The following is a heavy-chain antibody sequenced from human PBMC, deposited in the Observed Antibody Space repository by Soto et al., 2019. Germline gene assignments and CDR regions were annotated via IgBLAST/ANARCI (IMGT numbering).Heavy chain of an antibody. CDR2: TYYRSRWYS. J-gene: IGHJ6*02. Sequence: PSQTLSLTCVGSGTTVSSDIVARNCVRQSPSRGLEWLGRTYYRSRWYSDYSLSVRSRIDINADTSKNQVSLQLNSVTPEDTAVYYCARSEEDSDYYYYGMDVWGQGTTVTVSS. CDR1: GTTVSSDIVA. V-gene: IGHV6-1*01. D-gene: IGHD2-15*01. CDR3: ARSEEDSDYYYYGMDV.